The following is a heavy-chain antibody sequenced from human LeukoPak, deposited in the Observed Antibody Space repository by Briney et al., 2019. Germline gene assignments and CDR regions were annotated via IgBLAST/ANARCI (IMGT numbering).Heavy chain of an antibody. D-gene: IGHD3-3*01. J-gene: IGHJ6*03. Sequence: GASVKVSCKASGYTFTSYDINWVRQATGQGLEWMGWMNPNSGNTGYAQKFQGRVTMTRDTSTSTVYMELSSLRSEDTAVYYCARGITIFGVVIRDYYYYYMDVWGKGTTVTVSS. CDR3: ARGITIFGVVIRDYYYYYMDV. V-gene: IGHV1-8*01. CDR1: GYTFTSYD. CDR2: MNPNSGNT.